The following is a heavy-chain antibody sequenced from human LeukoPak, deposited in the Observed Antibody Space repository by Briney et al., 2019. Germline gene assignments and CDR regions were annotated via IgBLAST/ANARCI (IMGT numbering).Heavy chain of an antibody. Sequence: PGGSLRLSCAAYGFSFSSYGMHWVRQAPGKGLEWVAVIWYDGSTKYCADSVQGRFAISRDNSKNTLYLQMNTLRAEDTAVYYCARSLRDSSGYYFDHWGQGTLVTVSS. CDR3: ARSLRDSSGYYFDH. CDR2: IWYDGSTK. D-gene: IGHD3-22*01. CDR1: GFSFSSYG. V-gene: IGHV3-33*01. J-gene: IGHJ4*02.